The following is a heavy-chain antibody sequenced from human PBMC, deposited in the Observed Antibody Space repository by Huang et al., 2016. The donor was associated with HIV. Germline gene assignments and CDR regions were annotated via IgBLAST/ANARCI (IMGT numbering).Heavy chain of an antibody. CDR3: AREVMITFGGPFDP. CDR1: GGSFSGYY. Sequence: QVHLEQWGAGLLKPSETLSLTCAVYGGSFSGYYWNWIRQSPGKGLEGIGQVNHKGSTDYNASLKGRATILVDTSKNQFSLKLSSVTAADTAVYYCAREVMITFGGPFDPWGQGTLVTVSS. D-gene: IGHD3-16*01. V-gene: IGHV4-34*01. J-gene: IGHJ5*02. CDR2: VNHKGST.